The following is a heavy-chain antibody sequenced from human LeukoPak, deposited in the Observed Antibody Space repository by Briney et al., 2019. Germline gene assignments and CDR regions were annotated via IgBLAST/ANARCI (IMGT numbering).Heavy chain of an antibody. V-gene: IGHV4-59*08. CDR3: ARHPSWPDYGGTFDY. D-gene: IGHD4-23*01. Sequence: SETLSLICTVSGGSISNYFWSWIRQTPGKGLERIAYIYSSGSTNYNPSLKSRVTISIDTSKNQFSLKMTSVTAADTAVYHCARHPSWPDYGGTFDYWGQGTLVTVSS. CDR1: GGSISNYF. J-gene: IGHJ4*02. CDR2: IYSSGST.